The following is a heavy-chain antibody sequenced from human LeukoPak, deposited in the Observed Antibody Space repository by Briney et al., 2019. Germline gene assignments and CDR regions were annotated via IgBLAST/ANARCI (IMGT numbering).Heavy chain of an antibody. CDR1: GGSISSGGYS. CDR3: ARDNWNYGSSMDV. V-gene: IGHV4-30-2*02. CDR2: IYHSGST. Sequence: PSETLSLTCAVSGGSISSGGYSWSWIRQPPGKGLEWIGYIYHSGSTYYNPSLKSRVTISVDRSKNQFSLKLSSVTAADTAVYYCARDNWNYGSSMDVWGQGTTVTVSS. D-gene: IGHD1-7*01. J-gene: IGHJ6*02.